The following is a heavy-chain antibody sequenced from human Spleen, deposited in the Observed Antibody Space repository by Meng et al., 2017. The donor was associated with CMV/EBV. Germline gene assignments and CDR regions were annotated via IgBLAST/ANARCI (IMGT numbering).Heavy chain of an antibody. Sequence: CTVSGASVTSSSYNWGWIRQPPGKGLEWIGNIHYGGYTYYTPAHKSRVTISVDRTRNQLSLKLRSVTAADTAVYFCARLGYDFWFDYWGQGTLVTVSS. CDR1: GASVTSSSYN. V-gene: IGHV4-39*01. CDR2: IHYGGYT. CDR3: ARLGYDFWFDY. D-gene: IGHD3-3*01. J-gene: IGHJ4*02.